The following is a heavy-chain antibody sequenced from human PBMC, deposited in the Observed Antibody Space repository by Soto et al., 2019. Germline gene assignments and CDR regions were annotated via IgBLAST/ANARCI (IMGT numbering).Heavy chain of an antibody. V-gene: IGHV3-74*01. CDR1: GFTFTSYW. D-gene: IGHD5-18*01. CDR3: AINSYGFPFKH. J-gene: IGHJ1*01. CDR2: INFDGSGT. Sequence: EVQLVESGGGLVQPGGSLRVSCAASGFTFTSYWMQWVRQAPGKGLVWVSRINFDGSGTSYADSVKGRFTISRDNAKNTLHQEKHSLRAEDTAMYFCAINSYGFPFKHWGQGTLVTVSS.